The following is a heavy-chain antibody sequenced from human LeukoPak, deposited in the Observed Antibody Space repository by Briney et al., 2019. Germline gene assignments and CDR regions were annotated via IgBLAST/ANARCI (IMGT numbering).Heavy chain of an antibody. CDR1: GGSFSGYY. V-gene: IGHV4-34*01. Sequence: PSETLSLTCAVYGGSFSGYYWSWIRQPPGKGLEWIGEINHSGSTNYNPSLKSRVTISVDTSKNQFSLKLSSVTAADTAVYYCARDSGSYLVWYGYFDYWGQGTLVTVSS. CDR2: INHSGST. J-gene: IGHJ4*02. D-gene: IGHD1-26*01. CDR3: ARDSGSYLVWYGYFDY.